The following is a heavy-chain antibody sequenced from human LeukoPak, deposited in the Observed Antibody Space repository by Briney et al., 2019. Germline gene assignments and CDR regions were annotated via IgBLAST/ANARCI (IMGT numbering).Heavy chain of an antibody. CDR3: AREMDTAMVRGFGNDAFDI. J-gene: IGHJ3*02. Sequence: ASVKVSCKASGYTFTSYAMNWVRQAPGQGLEWMGWINTNTGNPTYAQGFTGRFVFSLDTSVSTAYLQISSLKAEDTAVYYCAREMDTAMVRGFGNDAFDIWGQGTMVTVSS. CDR1: GYTFTSYA. V-gene: IGHV7-4-1*02. D-gene: IGHD5-18*01. CDR2: INTNTGNP.